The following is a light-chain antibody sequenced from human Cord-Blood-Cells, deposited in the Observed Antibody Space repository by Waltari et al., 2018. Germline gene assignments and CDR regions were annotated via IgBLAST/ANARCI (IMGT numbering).Light chain of an antibody. V-gene: IGLV3-21*04. Sequence: SYVLTQPPSVSVAPGKTARITRGGNKIGSKRVHWYQQKPGQAPVLVIYFDSDRPSGIPERFSGSNSGNTATLTISRVEAGDEADYYCQVWDSSSDHYVFGTGTKVTVL. CDR2: FDS. J-gene: IGLJ1*01. CDR1: KIGSKR. CDR3: QVWDSSSDHYV.